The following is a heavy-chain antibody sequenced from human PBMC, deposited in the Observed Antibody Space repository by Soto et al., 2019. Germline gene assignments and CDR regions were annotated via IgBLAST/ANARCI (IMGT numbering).Heavy chain of an antibody. Sequence: PGGSLRLSCAASGFTFSSFAMSWVRQAPGKGLEWVSSISGSGESTYYADSVKGRLSISRDNSKNTLYLQMNSLRAEDTAVYYCAKRREGGYYIFDYWSQGTPVTVSS. V-gene: IGHV3-23*01. CDR3: AKRREGGYYIFDY. D-gene: IGHD3-10*01. CDR2: ISGSGEST. J-gene: IGHJ4*02. CDR1: GFTFSSFA.